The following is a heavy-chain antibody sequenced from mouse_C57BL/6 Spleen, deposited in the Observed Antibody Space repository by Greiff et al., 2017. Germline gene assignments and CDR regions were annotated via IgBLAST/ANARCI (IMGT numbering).Heavy chain of an antibody. J-gene: IGHJ2*01. CDR2: IYPSDSET. D-gene: IGHD1-1*01. CDR1: GYTFTSYW. Sequence: QVQLQQPGAELVRPGSSVKLSCKASGYTFTSYWMDWVKQRPGQGLEWIGNIYPSDSETHYNQKFKDKATLTVDKSSSTAYMQLSSLTSEDSAVYYCARSLYYGSSYWGQGTTLTVSS. CDR3: ARSLYYGSSY. V-gene: IGHV1-61*01.